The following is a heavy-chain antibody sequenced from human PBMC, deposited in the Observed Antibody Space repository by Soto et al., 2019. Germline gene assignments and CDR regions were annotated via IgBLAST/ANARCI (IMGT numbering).Heavy chain of an antibody. CDR3: ARAVGAFPPYYYYYGMAV. D-gene: IGHD3-10*01. J-gene: IGHJ6*02. CDR1: GGSFSGYY. Sequence: SETLSLTCAVYGGSFSGYYWSWIRQPPGKGLEWIGEINHSGSTNYNPSLKSRVTISVDTSKNQFSLKLSSVTAADTAVYYCARAVGAFPPYYYYYGMAVWGQGTTVTVSS. CDR2: INHSGST. V-gene: IGHV4-34*01.